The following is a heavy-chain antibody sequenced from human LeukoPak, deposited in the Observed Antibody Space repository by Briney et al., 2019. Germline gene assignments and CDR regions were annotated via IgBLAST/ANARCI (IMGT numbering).Heavy chain of an antibody. CDR2: IYYSGST. J-gene: IGHJ4*02. CDR3: ARDGRGSGYDGFDY. V-gene: IGHV4-59*12. Sequence: PSETLSLTCTVSGGSISSYYWSWIRQPPGKGLEWIGYIYYSGSTNYNPSLKSRVTISVDTSKNQFSLKLTSVTVADTAVYYCARDGRGSGYDGFDYWGQGTLVTVSS. D-gene: IGHD5-12*01. CDR1: GGSISSYY.